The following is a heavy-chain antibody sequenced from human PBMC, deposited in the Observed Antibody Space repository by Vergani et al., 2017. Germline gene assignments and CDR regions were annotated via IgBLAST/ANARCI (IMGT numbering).Heavy chain of an antibody. J-gene: IGHJ6*03. CDR2: IIPIFGTA. CDR1: GGTFSSYA. D-gene: IGHD6-6*01. Sequence: QVQLVQSGAEVKKPGSSVKVSCKASGGTFSSYAISWVRQAPGQGLEWMGGIIPIFGTANYAQKFQGRVTITADESPSTAYMELSSLRSEDTAVYYCARRSSSSLGYYYMDVWGKGTTVTVSS. V-gene: IGHV1-69*01. CDR3: ARRSSSSLGYYYMDV.